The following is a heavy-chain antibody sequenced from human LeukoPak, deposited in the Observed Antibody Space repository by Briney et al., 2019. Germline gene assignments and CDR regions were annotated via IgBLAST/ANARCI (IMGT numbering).Heavy chain of an antibody. D-gene: IGHD2-2*01. CDR1: GFTFSSYS. J-gene: IGHJ5*02. CDR3: ARGLQYCSSTSCYGGGWFDP. V-gene: IGHV3-21*01. Sequence: SGGSLRLSCAASGFTFSSYSMNWVRQAPGKGLEWVSSISSSSSYIYYADSVKGRFTISRDNAKNSLYLQMNSLRAEDTAVYYCARGLQYCSSTSCYGGGWFDPWGQGTLVTVSS. CDR2: ISSSSSYI.